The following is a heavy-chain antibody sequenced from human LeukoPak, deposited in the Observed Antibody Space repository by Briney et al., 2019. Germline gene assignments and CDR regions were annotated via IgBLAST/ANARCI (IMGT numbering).Heavy chain of an antibody. CDR1: GTPVNNYW. D-gene: IGHD2-21*02. CDR2: IKQVGSEK. J-gene: IGHJ6*03. V-gene: IGHV3-7*01. CDR3: ARDGGDIVAVTASYYYMDV. Sequence: PGGTPPLSCEGTGTPVNNYWMTWVRQGPGKGLEWVANIKQVGSEKYYVDSVKGRFTISRDNAKNSLYLQMGSLRPEDMAVYYCARDGGDIVAVTASYYYMDVWGKGTTVTVSS.